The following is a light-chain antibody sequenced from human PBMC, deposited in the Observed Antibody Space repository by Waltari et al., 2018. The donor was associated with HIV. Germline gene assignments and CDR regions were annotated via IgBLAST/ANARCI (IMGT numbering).Light chain of an antibody. CDR2: EVS. CDR1: SSDVGGFHS. CDR3: SSYTSSSLWV. Sequence: QSALTQPASVSGSPGQSITISYTGTSSDVGGFHSVSWYQQHPGKAPKLMIYEVSNRPSGVSNRFSGSKSGNTASLTISGLQAEDEADYYCSSYTSSSLWVFGGGTKLTVL. V-gene: IGLV2-14*01. J-gene: IGLJ3*02.